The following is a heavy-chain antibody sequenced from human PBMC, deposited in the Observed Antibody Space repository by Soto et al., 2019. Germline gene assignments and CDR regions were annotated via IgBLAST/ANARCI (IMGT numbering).Heavy chain of an antibody. J-gene: IGHJ3*01. D-gene: IGHD2-15*01. CDR1: GYTFTSYA. CDR3: ARGSEGSGTESAFHF. Sequence: GASVKVSCKASGYTFTSYAMHWVRQAPGQRLEWMGWINAGNGNTKYSQKFQGRVTITRDTSASTAYMELSSLRSEDTAVYYCARGSEGSGTESAFHFWGQGTMVTVSS. CDR2: INAGNGNT. V-gene: IGHV1-3*01.